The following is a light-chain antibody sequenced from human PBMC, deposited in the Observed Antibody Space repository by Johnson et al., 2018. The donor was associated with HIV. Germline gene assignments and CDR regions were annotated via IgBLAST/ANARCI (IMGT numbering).Light chain of an antibody. CDR3: GTWDSSLSANV. CDR1: SSIIRNNY. J-gene: IGLJ1*01. V-gene: IGLV1-51*02. CDR2: END. Sequence: QAVLTQPPSVSAAPGQKVTISCSGSSSIIRNNYVSWYQQLPGAAPKLLIYENDRRPSGIPDRFSGSKSGTSATLDITGLQTGDEADYYCGTWDSSLSANVVGTGTKVTGL.